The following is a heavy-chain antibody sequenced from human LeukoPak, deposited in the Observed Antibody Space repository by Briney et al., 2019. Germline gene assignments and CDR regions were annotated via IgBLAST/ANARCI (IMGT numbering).Heavy chain of an antibody. CDR1: GFTVSSNY. V-gene: IGHV3-53*01. D-gene: IGHD3-10*01. Sequence: GGSLRLSCAASGFTVSSNYMSWVRQAPGKGLEWVSVIYSGGSTYYADSVKGRFTISRDNSKNTLYLQMNSLRAEDTAVYYCAKDFGDYYGSGSYYSPRWYFDYWGQGTLVTVSS. J-gene: IGHJ4*02. CDR2: IYSGGST. CDR3: AKDFGDYYGSGSYYSPRWYFDY.